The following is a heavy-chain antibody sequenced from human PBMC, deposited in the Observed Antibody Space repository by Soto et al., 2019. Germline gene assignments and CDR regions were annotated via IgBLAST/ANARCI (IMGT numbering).Heavy chain of an antibody. J-gene: IGHJ4*02. CDR1: GGSFSGYY. CDR3: ARGLLAASGDCGIDY. D-gene: IGHD2-21*02. CDR2: INHSGST. V-gene: IGHV4-34*01. Sequence: QVQLQQWGAGLLKPSETLSLTCAVYGGSFSGYYWSWIRQPPGKGLEWIGEINHSGSTNYNPSLKSRVTISVDTSKNQFSLELSSVTAADTAVYYCARGLLAASGDCGIDYWGQGTLVTVSS.